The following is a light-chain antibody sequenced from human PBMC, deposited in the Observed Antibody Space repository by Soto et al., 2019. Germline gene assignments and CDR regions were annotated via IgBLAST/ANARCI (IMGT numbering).Light chain of an antibody. CDR2: RAS. J-gene: IGKJ2*01. CDR1: QTVANY. Sequence: DIQMTRSPSSLSASVGDRVTITCRASQTVANYLNWYQQTPGKAPKLLISRASILNTGVPSRFSGSGSGTDFTLTISSLQPEDFVSYYCHQSFSNPFTFGQGTKLDI. CDR3: HQSFSNPFT. V-gene: IGKV1-39*01.